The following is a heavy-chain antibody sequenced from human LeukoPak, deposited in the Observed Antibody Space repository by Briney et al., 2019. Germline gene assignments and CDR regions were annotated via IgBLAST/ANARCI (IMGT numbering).Heavy chain of an antibody. V-gene: IGHV3-9*01. CDR1: GFTFDNYA. CDR3: AKVRGTYSSGYFFDY. CDR2: ISWNSGYI. J-gene: IGHJ4*02. Sequence: GGSLRLSCAASGFTFDNYAMHWVRHAPGKGLEWLSIISWNSGYIGYADSVKGRFTISRDNAKKSLDLQMNSLRAEDTAFYYCAKVRGTYSSGYFFDYWGQRTLVTVSS. D-gene: IGHD6-19*01.